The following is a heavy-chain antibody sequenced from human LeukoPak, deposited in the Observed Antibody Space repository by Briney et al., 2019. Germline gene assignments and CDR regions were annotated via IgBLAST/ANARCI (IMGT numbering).Heavy chain of an antibody. V-gene: IGHV3-53*01. CDR2: IYSGGST. CDR1: GFTVSSNY. D-gene: IGHD3-3*01. CDR3: ARAYPHYDFWSGYFDY. Sequence: PGGSLRLSCAASGFTVSSNYMSWVRQAPGKGLEWVSVIYSGGSTYYADSVKGRFTISRDNSKNTLYLQMNSLRAEDTAVYYCARAYPHYDFWSGYFDYWGQGTLVTVSS. J-gene: IGHJ4*02.